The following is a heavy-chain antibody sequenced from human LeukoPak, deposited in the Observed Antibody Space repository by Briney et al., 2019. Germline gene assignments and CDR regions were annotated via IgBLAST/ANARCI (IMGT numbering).Heavy chain of an antibody. CDR3: ARSGWYSDGMDV. CDR1: GFTFSDYY. D-gene: IGHD6-19*01. J-gene: IGHJ6*04. V-gene: IGHV3-11*06. Sequence: GGSLRLSCAASGFTFSDYYMSWIRQAPGEGLEWVSYISSSSSYTNYADSVKGRFTISRDNAKNSLYLQMNSLRAEDTAVYYCARSGWYSDGMDVWGKGTTVTVSS. CDR2: ISSSSSYT.